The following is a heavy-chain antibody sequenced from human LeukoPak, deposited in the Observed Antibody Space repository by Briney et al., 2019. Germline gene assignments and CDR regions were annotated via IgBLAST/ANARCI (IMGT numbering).Heavy chain of an antibody. J-gene: IGHJ3*01. CDR3: ARSGGTSYYLIDAFDV. D-gene: IGHD3/OR15-3a*01. CDR2: IYHSGNI. CDR1: DGSISGGSYS. Sequence: SKTLSLTCAVSDGSISGGSYSWTWIRQPPGKGLEWIGYIYHSGNIYYNPSLKSRVTISADRSENQFSLKLTSVTAADTAVYYCARSGGTSYYLIDAFDVWGQGTMVTVSS. V-gene: IGHV4-30-2*01.